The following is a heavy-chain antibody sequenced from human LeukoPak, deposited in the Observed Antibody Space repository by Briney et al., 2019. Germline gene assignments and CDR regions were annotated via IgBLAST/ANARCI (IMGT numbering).Heavy chain of an antibody. CDR1: GGSFSGYY. V-gene: IGHV4-34*01. Sequence: PPETLSLTCAVYGGSFSGYYWSWIRQPPGKGLEWIGEINHSGSTNYNPSLKSRVTISVDTSKNQFSLKLSSVTAADTAVYYCARGSGWYALHYWGQGTLVTVSS. CDR2: INHSGST. D-gene: IGHD6-19*01. CDR3: ARGSGWYALHY. J-gene: IGHJ4*02.